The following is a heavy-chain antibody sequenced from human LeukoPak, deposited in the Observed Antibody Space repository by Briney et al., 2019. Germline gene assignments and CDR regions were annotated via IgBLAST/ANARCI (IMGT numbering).Heavy chain of an antibody. V-gene: IGHV4-4*07. CDR1: GGSISSYS. Sequence: KPSETLSLTCIVSGGSISSYSWTWIRQPAGEGLEWIGRIYTSGTTNYEPFLKSRVTMSVDTSKNQFSLKLSSVTAADTAVYYCAGEAGGGYARAFDIWGQGTMVTVSS. D-gene: IGHD5-12*01. J-gene: IGHJ3*02. CDR2: IYTSGTT. CDR3: AGEAGGGYARAFDI.